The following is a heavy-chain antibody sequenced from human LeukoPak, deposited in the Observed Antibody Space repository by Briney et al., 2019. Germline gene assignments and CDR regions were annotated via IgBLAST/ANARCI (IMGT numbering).Heavy chain of an antibody. CDR3: ARTSHSGVWYDLDY. Sequence: SGPALVKPTHTLTLTCTFSGFALSTRGMLVSWIRQPPGMALESLALIDLDDNIYYSTSLRPRLTIPMDTSKNQVVLTMTNMNPVDTATYYCARTSHSGVWYDLDYWGQGTLVTVSS. CDR2: IDLDDNI. D-gene: IGHD6-19*01. CDR1: GFALSTRGML. J-gene: IGHJ4*02. V-gene: IGHV2-70*01.